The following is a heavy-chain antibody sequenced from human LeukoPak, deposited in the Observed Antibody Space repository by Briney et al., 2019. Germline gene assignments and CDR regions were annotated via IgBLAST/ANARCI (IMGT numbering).Heavy chain of an antibody. J-gene: IGHJ6*02. D-gene: IGHD3-3*01. CDR3: ALQAHYDFWSGPTYYYGMDV. CDR1: GGSFSGYY. V-gene: IGHV4-34*01. CDR2: INHSGST. Sequence: SETLSLTCAVYGGSFSGYYWSWIRQPPGKGLEWIGEINHSGSTNYNPSLKSRVTISVDTSKNQFSLKLSSVTAADTAVYYCALQAHYDFWSGPTYYYGMDVWGQGTTVTVSS.